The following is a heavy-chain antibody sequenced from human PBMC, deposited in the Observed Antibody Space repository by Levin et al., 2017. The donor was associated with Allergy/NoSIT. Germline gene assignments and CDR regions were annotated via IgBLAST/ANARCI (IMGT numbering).Heavy chain of an antibody. Sequence: GGSLRLSCAASGFTFNIYAIHWVRQAPGKGLEWVAVVSFEGSEKYYADSVKGRFFISRDNSRNTLDLQMNSLRPEDTATYYCAKSQQLYQTNYFYNGLDVWGQGTTVTVS. V-gene: IGHV3-30*18. CDR2: VSFEGSEK. CDR1: GFTFNIYA. CDR3: AKSQQLYQTNYFYNGLDV. D-gene: IGHD2-15*01. J-gene: IGHJ6*02.